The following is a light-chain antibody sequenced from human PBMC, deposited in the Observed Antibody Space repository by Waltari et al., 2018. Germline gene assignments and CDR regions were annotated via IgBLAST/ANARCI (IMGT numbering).Light chain of an antibody. CDR2: EAS. CDR3: QQRSNWPLT. CDR1: QSVGRY. Sequence: EVVLTQSPATMSLSPGERATLSCRASQSVGRYLAWYQHKPGQAPRLLIYEASNRATGIPVRFSDSGSGTDFTLTISSLEPEDFAVYYCQQRSNWPLTFGGGTKVDIK. V-gene: IGKV3-11*01. J-gene: IGKJ4*01.